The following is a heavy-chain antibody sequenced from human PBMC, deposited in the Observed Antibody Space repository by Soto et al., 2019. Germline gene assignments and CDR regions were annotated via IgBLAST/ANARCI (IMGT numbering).Heavy chain of an antibody. Sequence: EVQLLESGGGLVQPGGSLRLSCAASGFTFSSYAMNWVRQAPGKGLEWVSVISGSGGSTYYADSVKGRFPISRDNSKNTLYVQRDCLMDDDAAVYYCARRRSGWYFDYWGQGTLVTVSS. J-gene: IGHJ4*02. D-gene: IGHD6-19*01. V-gene: IGHV3-23*01. CDR1: GFTFSSYA. CDR3: ARRRSGWYFDY. CDR2: ISGSGGST.